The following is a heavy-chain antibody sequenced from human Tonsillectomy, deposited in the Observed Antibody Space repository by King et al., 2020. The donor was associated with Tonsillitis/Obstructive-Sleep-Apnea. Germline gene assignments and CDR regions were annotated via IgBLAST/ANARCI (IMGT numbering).Heavy chain of an antibody. D-gene: IGHD3-3*01. CDR1: GGSFSGYY. Sequence: VQLQQWGAGLLKPSETLSLPCAVYGGSFSGYYWSWIRQPPGKGLEWIGEINHSGSTNYNPSLKSRVTISVDTSKNQFSLKLSSVTAADTAVYYCARGRTYYDFWSGSERYYMDVWGKGTTVTVSS. V-gene: IGHV4-34*01. J-gene: IGHJ6*03. CDR2: INHSGST. CDR3: ARGRTYYDFWSGSERYYMDV.